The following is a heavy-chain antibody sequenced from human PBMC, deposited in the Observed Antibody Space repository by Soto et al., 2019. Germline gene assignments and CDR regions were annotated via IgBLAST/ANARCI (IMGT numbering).Heavy chain of an antibody. J-gene: IGHJ5*02. Sequence: PSETLSLTCAASGYSISSGYYWGWIRQPPGKGLEWIGSIYHSGSTYYNPSLKSRVTISVDTSKNQFSLKLSSVTAADTAVYYCARVPYDTYDGGWFDPWGQGTLVTVSS. CDR3: ARVPYDTYDGGWFDP. V-gene: IGHV4-38-2*01. D-gene: IGHD3-22*01. CDR1: GYSISSGYY. CDR2: IYHSGST.